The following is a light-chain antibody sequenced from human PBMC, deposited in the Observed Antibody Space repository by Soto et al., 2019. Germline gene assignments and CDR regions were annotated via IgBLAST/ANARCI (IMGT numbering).Light chain of an antibody. Sequence: ETVLTQFPATLSLSPGERATLSCSASQSVGSYFAWYQQKPGQAPRLVMYDAASRATGIPARFSGSGSGTDFTLTISSLEPEDFAVYYCQQRSHWPPLTCGGGTNVEIK. CDR2: DAA. CDR1: QSVGSY. V-gene: IGKV3-11*01. J-gene: IGKJ4*01. CDR3: QQRSHWPPLT.